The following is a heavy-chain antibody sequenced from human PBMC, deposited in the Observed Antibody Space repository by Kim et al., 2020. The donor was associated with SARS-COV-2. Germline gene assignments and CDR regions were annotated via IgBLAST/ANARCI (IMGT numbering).Heavy chain of an antibody. J-gene: IGHJ3*02. CDR3: AKRDGYNSGAFGI. V-gene: IGHV3-30*07. D-gene: IGHD5-12*01. Sequence: YADSVKGRLNVPRDNAKNTVCLEMNSLRAEDTAVYYCAKRDGYNSGAFGIWGQGTLVTVSS.